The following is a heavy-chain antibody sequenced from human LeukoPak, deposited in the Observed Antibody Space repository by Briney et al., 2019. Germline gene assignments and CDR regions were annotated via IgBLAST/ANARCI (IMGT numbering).Heavy chain of an antibody. D-gene: IGHD1-26*01. Sequence: GASVKVSCMACSYTFISYGITWVRQAPGQGLEWMGWISPYTTKTNYAQSLQGRVTMTTDTSTSTAYMELRSLRSDDTAVYYCAREGGVGPTAPPDYYSYQMDVWGKGTTVTVSS. CDR1: SYTFISYG. CDR2: ISPYTTKT. CDR3: AREGGVGPTAPPDYYSYQMDV. J-gene: IGHJ6*03. V-gene: IGHV1-18*01.